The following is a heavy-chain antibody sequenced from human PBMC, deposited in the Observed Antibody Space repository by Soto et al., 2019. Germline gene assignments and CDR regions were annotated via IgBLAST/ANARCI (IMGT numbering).Heavy chain of an antibody. J-gene: IGHJ6*03. Sequence: QVQLVQSGAEVKKPGASVKVSCKASGYTFTSYGISWVRQAPGQGLEWMGWISAYNGNTNYAQKLQGRVTMTTDTYTSIAYMELRGLRSDDTAVYYRGRETDGNDYDCLSGYYKDGSGGGYLDVWGKGTTVTVSS. CDR3: GRETDGNDYDCLSGYYKDGSGGGYLDV. CDR1: GYTFTSYG. D-gene: IGHD3-3*01. CDR2: ISAYNGNT. V-gene: IGHV1-18*01.